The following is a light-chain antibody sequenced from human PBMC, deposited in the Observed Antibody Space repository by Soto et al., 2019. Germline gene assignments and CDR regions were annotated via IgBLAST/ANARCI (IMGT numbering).Light chain of an antibody. Sequence: QSVLTQPPSVSGAPGQTVTISCTGSSSNIGADFDVHWYQHLPGTAPKLLISRNDNRPSGVPDRFSGSKSGTSASLAITGLQVEDEGDYYCCSYTGGRTHYVFGAGTKLTVL. CDR3: CSYTGGRTHYV. V-gene: IGLV1-40*01. CDR1: SSNIGADFD. CDR2: RND. J-gene: IGLJ1*01.